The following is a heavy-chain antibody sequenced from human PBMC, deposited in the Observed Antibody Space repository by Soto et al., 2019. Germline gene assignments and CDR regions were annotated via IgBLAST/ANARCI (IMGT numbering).Heavy chain of an antibody. Sequence: EVQLVESGGGLVKPGGSLRLSCAASGFIFSSYSMNWVRQAPGKGLEWVSSISSSSSYIYYADSVKGRFTISRDNAKNSLYLQLNSLRAEDTAVYYCARAPGVVTGFDYWGQGTLVTVSS. D-gene: IGHD2-21*02. CDR3: ARAPGVVTGFDY. CDR2: ISSSSSYI. J-gene: IGHJ4*02. V-gene: IGHV3-21*01. CDR1: GFIFSSYS.